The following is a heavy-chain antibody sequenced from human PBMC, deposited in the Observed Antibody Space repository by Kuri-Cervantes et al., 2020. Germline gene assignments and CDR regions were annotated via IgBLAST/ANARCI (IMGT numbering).Heavy chain of an antibody. J-gene: IGHJ5*02. V-gene: IGHV4-34*01. CDR1: GGSFGGYY. Sequence: SETLSLTCAVDGGSFGGYYWSWIRQPPGKGLEWIGEINHSGSTNYNPSLKSRVTISVDTSKNQFSLKLNSVTAADTAVYYCARGRLVRNWFDPWGQGTLVTVSS. CDR3: ARGRLVRNWFDP. D-gene: IGHD6-13*01. CDR2: INHSGST.